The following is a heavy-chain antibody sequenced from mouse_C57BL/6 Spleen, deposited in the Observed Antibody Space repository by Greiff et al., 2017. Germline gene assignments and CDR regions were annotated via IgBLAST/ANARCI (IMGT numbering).Heavy chain of an antibody. V-gene: IGHV1-39*01. D-gene: IGHD1-1*01. Sequence: VQLQQSGPELVKPGASVKISCKASGYSFTDYNMNWVKQSNGKSLEWIGVINPNYGTTSYNQKFKGKATLTVDQTSSTAYMQRNSLTSEDSAVYYCARSYYGSRVPHYYAMDYWGQGTSVTVSS. CDR1: GYSFTDYN. CDR3: ARSYYGSRVPHYYAMDY. CDR2: INPNYGTT. J-gene: IGHJ4*01.